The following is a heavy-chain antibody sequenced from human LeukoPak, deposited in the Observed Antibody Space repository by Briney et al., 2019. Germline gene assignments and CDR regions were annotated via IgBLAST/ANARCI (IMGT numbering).Heavy chain of an antibody. CDR3: ARGYCGGDCYGG. CDR2: ISGSSRHI. J-gene: IGHJ1*01. CDR1: GFTFGDYF. Sequence: PGGSLRLSCAASGFTFGDYFMNWVRQAPGKGLEYVSSISGSSRHIYYADSVKGRFTISRDNTRSSLYLQMNSLRVEDMAVYYCARGYCGGDCYGGWGQGTLVTVSS. D-gene: IGHD2-21*02. V-gene: IGHV3-21*01.